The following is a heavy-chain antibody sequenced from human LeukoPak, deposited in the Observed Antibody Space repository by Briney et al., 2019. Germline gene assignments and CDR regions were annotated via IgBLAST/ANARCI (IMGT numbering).Heavy chain of an antibody. CDR3: ARSFWFGEFLDY. CDR1: GYTFTSYD. J-gene: IGHJ4*02. D-gene: IGHD3-10*01. V-gene: IGHV1-18*01. CDR2: ISAYNGNT. Sequence: ASVKVSCKASGYTFTSYDINWVRQATGQGLEWMGWISAYNGNTNYAQKLQGRVTMTTDTSTSTAYMELRSLRSDDTAVYYCARSFWFGEFLDYWGQGTLVTVSS.